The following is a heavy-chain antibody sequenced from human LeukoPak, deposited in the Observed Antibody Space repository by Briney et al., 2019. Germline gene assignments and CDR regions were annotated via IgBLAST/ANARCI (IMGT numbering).Heavy chain of an antibody. Sequence: PSETLSLTCTVSGGSIISYYWSWIRQSPQKGLEWIAYIHSSGKTNYNPSLKSRVTISVDTSKNQFSLRLNSVTAADTAMYFCVKSGGYGLIDYWGQGTLVTVSS. D-gene: IGHD1-26*01. J-gene: IGHJ4*02. CDR3: VKSGGYGLIDY. V-gene: IGHV4-59*08. CDR2: IHSSGKT. CDR1: GGSIISYY.